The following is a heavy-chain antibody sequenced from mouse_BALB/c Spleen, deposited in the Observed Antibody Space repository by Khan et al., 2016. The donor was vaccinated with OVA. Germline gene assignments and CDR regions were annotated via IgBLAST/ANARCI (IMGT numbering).Heavy chain of an antibody. CDR1: GYTFTSYW. CDR3: YYGSY. Sequence: QVQLKQSGAELAKPGASVKMSCKASGYTFTSYWMHWVKQRPGQGLEWIGYINPSTGYTEYNQKFKDKATLTADKSSSTAYMQLSSLTAEDSAVYYCYYGSYWCQGTTLTVSS. CDR2: INPSTGYT. V-gene: IGHV1-7*01. D-gene: IGHD1-1*01. J-gene: IGHJ2*01.